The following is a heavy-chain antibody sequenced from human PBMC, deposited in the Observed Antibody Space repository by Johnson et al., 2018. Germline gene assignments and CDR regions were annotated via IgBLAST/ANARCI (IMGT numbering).Heavy chain of an antibody. CDR2: LRSKLNSETT. CDR3: TRGRVPSPDAFDV. Sequence: VQLVQSGGGLVQPGRSLRLSCSASGFTFGDYALTWFRQTPGKGLEWVGFLRSKLNSETTEYAASVKGRFTFSRDDSKSIAYLQMNSLKTEDTAVYYCTRGRVPSPDAFDVWGQGTMVTVSS. J-gene: IGHJ3*01. CDR1: GFTFGDYA. V-gene: IGHV3-49*03.